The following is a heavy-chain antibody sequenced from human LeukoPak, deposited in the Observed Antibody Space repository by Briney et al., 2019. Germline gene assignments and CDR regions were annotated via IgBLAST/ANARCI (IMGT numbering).Heavy chain of an antibody. CDR1: GFTFSRYS. V-gene: IGHV3-30*02. D-gene: IGHD2-2*02. CDR3: AKDPLYTDY. CDR2: IRYDGSYK. Sequence: GGSLRLSCAASGFTFSRYSMHWVRQAPGKGLEWVSFIRYDGSYKDYADSVKGRFTISRDNSKNTLHLQMNSLRTEDTAVYYCAKDPLYTDYWGQGTLVTVSS. J-gene: IGHJ4*02.